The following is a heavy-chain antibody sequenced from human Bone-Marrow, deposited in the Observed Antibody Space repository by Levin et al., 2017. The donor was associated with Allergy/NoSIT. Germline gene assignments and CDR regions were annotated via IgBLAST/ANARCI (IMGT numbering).Heavy chain of an antibody. CDR3: GRAPYGDPRVFDF. J-gene: IGHJ4*02. CDR2: IHYSGDT. Sequence: SETLSLTCTVSGVSITRSDYKWGWVRQPPGKTFEWIGTIHYSGDTYYNPSLNSRASVSVDTSRSQFSLELRSLTAADTAIYYCGRAPYGDPRVFDFWGQGTLVTVSS. V-gene: IGHV4-39*01. D-gene: IGHD4/OR15-4a*01. CDR1: GVSITRSDYK.